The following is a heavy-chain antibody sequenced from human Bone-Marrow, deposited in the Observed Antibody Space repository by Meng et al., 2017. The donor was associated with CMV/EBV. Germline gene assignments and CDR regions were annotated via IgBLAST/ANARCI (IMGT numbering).Heavy chain of an antibody. Sequence: KVSCKGSGYSFTSYWIGWVRQMPGKGLEWMGIIYPGDSDTRYSPSFQGQATISADKSISTAYLQWSSLKASDTAMYYCARHKDTAMVSWGQGTLVTVSS. CDR1: GYSFTSYW. CDR3: ARHKDTAMVS. V-gene: IGHV5-51*01. D-gene: IGHD5-18*01. J-gene: IGHJ1*01. CDR2: IYPGDSDT.